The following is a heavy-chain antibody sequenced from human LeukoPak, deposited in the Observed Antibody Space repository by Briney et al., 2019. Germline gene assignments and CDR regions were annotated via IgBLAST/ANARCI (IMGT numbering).Heavy chain of an antibody. J-gene: IGHJ6*03. CDR1: GFTFSSYA. CDR2: ISSNGGST. V-gene: IGHV3-64*01. Sequence: PGGSLRLSCAASGFTFSSYAMHWVRQAPGKGLEYVSAISSNGGSTYYANSVKGRFTISRDNSKNTLYLQMGSLRAEDMAVYYCARGPPHPYYYYYMDVWGKGTTVTVSS. CDR3: ARGPPHPYYYYYMDV.